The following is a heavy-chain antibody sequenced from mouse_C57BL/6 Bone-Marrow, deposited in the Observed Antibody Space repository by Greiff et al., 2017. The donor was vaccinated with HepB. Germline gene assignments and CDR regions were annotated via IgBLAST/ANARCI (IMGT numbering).Heavy chain of an antibody. V-gene: IGHV1-61*01. CDR2: IYPSDSET. J-gene: IGHJ2*01. CDR1: GYTFTSYW. D-gene: IGHD1-1*01. CDR3: AREGFYYGSSPYYFDY. Sequence: QVQLQQPGAELVRPGSSVKLSCKASGYTFTSYWVDWVKQRPGQGLEWIGNIYPSDSETHYNQKFKDKATLTVDKSSSTAYMQLSSLTSEDSAVYYCAREGFYYGSSPYYFDYWGQGTTLTVSS.